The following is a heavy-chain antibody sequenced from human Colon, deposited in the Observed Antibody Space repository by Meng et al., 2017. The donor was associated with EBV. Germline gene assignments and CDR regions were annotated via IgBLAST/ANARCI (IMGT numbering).Heavy chain of an antibody. CDR2: IGHSGFT. V-gene: IGHV4-39*01. Sequence: PPLQESRPGLVNPWGAVSLICSGSGGSISTSGYYWGWIRQPPGKGLEWIGSIGHSGFTYYTPSLKSRVTVSIDTSRNQFSLWLTSVTAADTAVYYCVRSSGWVKTGFDPWGQGTLVTVSS. CDR1: GGSISTSGYY. J-gene: IGHJ5*02. CDR3: VRSSGWVKTGFDP. D-gene: IGHD6-19*01.